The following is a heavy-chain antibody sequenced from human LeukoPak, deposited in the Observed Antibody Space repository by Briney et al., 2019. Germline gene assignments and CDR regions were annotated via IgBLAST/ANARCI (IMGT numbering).Heavy chain of an antibody. V-gene: IGHV4-34*01. J-gene: IGHJ4*02. CDR3: ARFDGRN. Sequence: SETLSLTCAVYGGSFSGYYWSWIRQPPGKGLEWSGEINHSGSTNYNPSLKSRVTISVDTSKNQFSLKLSSVTAADTAVYYCARFDGRNWGQGTLVTVSS. CDR1: GGSFSGYY. D-gene: IGHD5-24*01. CDR2: INHSGST.